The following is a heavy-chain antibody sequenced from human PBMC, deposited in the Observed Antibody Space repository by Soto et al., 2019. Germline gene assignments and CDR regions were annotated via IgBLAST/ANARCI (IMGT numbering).Heavy chain of an antibody. Sequence: QVHLVESGGGVVQPGRSLRLSCAASGFSFSTYGMHWVRQAPGKGLEWVAFISNDGSNKYYADSVKGRFTISRDNSTITLYLQMNRLRGEDTAVFYCAKGLGNYWAFAYWGLGTLGTVSS. CDR3: AKGLGNYWAFAY. D-gene: IGHD1-7*01. J-gene: IGHJ4*02. CDR1: GFSFSTYG. CDR2: ISNDGSNK. V-gene: IGHV3-30*18.